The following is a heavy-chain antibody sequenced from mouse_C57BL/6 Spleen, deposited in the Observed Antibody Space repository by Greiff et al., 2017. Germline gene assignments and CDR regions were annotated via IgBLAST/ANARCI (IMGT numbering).Heavy chain of an antibody. CDR1: GYTFTDYY. V-gene: IGHV1-19*01. CDR2: INPYNGGT. D-gene: IGHD1-1*01. CDR3: ARWGYYGSPTQYLDY. J-gene: IGHJ2*01. Sequence: EVQLQQSGPVLVKPGASVKMSCKASGYTFTDYYMNWVKQSHGKSLEWIGVINPYNGGTSYNQKFKGKATLTVDKSSSTAYMELNSLTSEDSAVSYCARWGYYGSPTQYLDYWGQGTTLAVSS.